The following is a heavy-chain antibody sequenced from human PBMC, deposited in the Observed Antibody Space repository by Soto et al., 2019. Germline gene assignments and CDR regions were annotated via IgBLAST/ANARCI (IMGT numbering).Heavy chain of an antibody. Sequence: PSETLSLTCTVSGGSISSSSYYWGWIRQPPGKGLEWIGSIYYSGSTYYNPSLKSRVTISVDTSKNQFSLKLSSVTAADTAVYYCARHDSSSSSPLDYWGQGTLVTVSS. D-gene: IGHD6-6*01. V-gene: IGHV4-39*01. J-gene: IGHJ4*02. CDR3: ARHDSSSSSPLDY. CDR1: GGSISSSSYY. CDR2: IYYSGST.